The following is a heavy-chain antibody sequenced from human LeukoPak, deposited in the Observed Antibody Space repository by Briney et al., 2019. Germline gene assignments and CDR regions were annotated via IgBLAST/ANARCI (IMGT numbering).Heavy chain of an antibody. D-gene: IGHD6-13*01. CDR3: ARVVAAAGNNWFDP. Sequence: SETLSLTCTVSGGSTSSSSYYWGWIRQPPGKGLEWIGSIYYSGSTYYNPSLKSRVTISVDTSKNQFSLKLNSVSAADTAVYYCARVVAAAGNNWFDPWGQGTLVTVSS. CDR2: IYYSGST. J-gene: IGHJ5*02. V-gene: IGHV4-39*07. CDR1: GGSTSSSSYY.